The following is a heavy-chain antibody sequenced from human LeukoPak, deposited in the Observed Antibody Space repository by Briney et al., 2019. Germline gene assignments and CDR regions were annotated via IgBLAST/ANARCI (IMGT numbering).Heavy chain of an antibody. V-gene: IGHV1-8*03. D-gene: IGHD6-6*01. J-gene: IGHJ4*02. Sequence: ASVKVSCKASGYTFTGYYMHWVRQAPGQGLEWMGWINPNSGNTGYAQKFQGRVTITRNTSISTAYMELSSLRSEDTAVYYCARSSIAAPTYYFDYWGQGTLVTVSS. CDR2: INPNSGNT. CDR3: ARSSIAAPTYYFDY. CDR1: GYTFTGYY.